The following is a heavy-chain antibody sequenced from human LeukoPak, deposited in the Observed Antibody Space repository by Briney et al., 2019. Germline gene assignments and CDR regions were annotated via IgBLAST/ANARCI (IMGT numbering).Heavy chain of an antibody. CDR1: GFTFDDYA. CDR3: AKDRGPRWFNPSITMMAYAFDI. V-gene: IGHV3-9*01. CDR2: ISWNSGSI. D-gene: IGHD3-22*01. J-gene: IGHJ3*02. Sequence: GGSLRLSCAASGFTFDDYAMHWVRQAPGKGLEWVSGISWNSGSIDYADSVKGRFTISRDNAKNSLYLQMNSLRAEDTALYYCAKDRGPRWFNPSITMMAYAFDIWGQGTMVTVSS.